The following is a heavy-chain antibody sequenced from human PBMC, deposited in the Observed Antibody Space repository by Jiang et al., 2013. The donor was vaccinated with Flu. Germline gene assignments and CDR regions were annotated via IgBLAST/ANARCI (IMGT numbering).Heavy chain of an antibody. Sequence: QLVESGGDLVKPGESLRLSCTGSGYSFGDFYMSWIRQAPGKGLEWVAHITSDSSHTKYSESLKGRFTIARDNAKNSLFLQMDSLRAEDSALYYCVRSQFAISSGFDYWGLGTLVTVSS. V-gene: IGHV3-11*05. CDR2: ITSDSSHT. CDR3: VRSQFAISSGFDY. CDR1: GYSFGDFY. J-gene: IGHJ4*02. D-gene: IGHD3-10*01.